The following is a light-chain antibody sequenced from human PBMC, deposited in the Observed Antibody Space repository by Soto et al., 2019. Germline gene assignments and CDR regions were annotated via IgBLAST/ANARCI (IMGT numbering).Light chain of an antibody. CDR2: AAS. Sequence: ATLITQSPSSFSASTGDRVTITCRASQGISSYLAWYQQKPGKAPKLLIYAASTLQSGVPSRFSGSGSGTDFTLTISCLQSEDFATYYCQQYYSYPLTFGGGTKVDIK. CDR3: QQYYSYPLT. J-gene: IGKJ4*01. CDR1: QGISSY. V-gene: IGKV1-8*01.